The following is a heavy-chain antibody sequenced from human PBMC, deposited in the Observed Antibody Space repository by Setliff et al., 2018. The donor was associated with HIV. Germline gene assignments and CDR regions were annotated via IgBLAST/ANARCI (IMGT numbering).Heavy chain of an antibody. CDR2: LYYNGIT. Sequence: SETLSLTCTVSGGSISSRYWSWIRLPPGKGLEWIGTLYYNGITSYNPSLKSRLTISVDTSKNQFSLKLSSVTAADTAVYYCAREGGLWFGELLSYWGQGTLVTVSS. V-gene: IGHV4-59*11. D-gene: IGHD3-10*01. J-gene: IGHJ4*02. CDR3: AREGGLWFGELLSY. CDR1: GGSISSRY.